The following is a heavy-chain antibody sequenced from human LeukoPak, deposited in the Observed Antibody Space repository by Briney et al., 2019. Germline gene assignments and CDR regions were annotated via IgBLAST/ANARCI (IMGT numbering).Heavy chain of an antibody. CDR1: GGSISSSSYY. CDR3: ARLILAEGSATNWFDP. J-gene: IGHJ5*02. CDR2: IYYSGST. Sequence: SETLSLTCTVSGGSISSSSYYWGWIRQTPGKGLEWIGSIYYSGSTYYNPSLKSRVTISVDTSKNQFSLKLSSVTAADTAVYYCARLILAEGSATNWFDPWGQGTLVTVSS. D-gene: IGHD3-16*01. V-gene: IGHV4-39*01.